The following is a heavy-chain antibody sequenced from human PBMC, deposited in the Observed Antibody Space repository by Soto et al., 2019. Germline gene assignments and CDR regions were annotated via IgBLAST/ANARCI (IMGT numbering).Heavy chain of an antibody. CDR2: IYPGDSDT. CDR1: GYSFTSYW. CDR3: ARLYSGYDFSSKYDHHEVL. Sequence: PGVPLKIYCKSCGYSFTSYWIGWVRQMPGKGLEWMGIIYPGDSDTRYSPSFQGQVTISADKSISTAYLQWSSLKASDTAMYYCARLYSGYDFSSKYDHHEVLWCKRTTFTDPS. V-gene: IGHV5-51*01. J-gene: IGHJ6*04. D-gene: IGHD5-12*01.